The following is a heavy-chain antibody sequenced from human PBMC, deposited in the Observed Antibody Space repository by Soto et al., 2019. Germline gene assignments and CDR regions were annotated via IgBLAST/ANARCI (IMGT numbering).Heavy chain of an antibody. CDR3: AKDSYYDILTGYYRGAGGFDY. D-gene: IGHD3-9*01. J-gene: IGHJ4*02. Sequence: GGSLRLSCAASGFTFSSYAMSWVRQAPGKGLEWVSAISGSGGSTYYADSVKGRFTISGDNSKNTLYLQMNSLRAEDTAVYYCAKDSYYDILTGYYRGAGGFDYWGQGTLVTVSS. CDR1: GFTFSSYA. CDR2: ISGSGGST. V-gene: IGHV3-23*01.